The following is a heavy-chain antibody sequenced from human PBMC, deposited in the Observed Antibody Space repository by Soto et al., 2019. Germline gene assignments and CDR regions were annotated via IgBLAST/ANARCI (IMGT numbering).Heavy chain of an antibody. CDR3: AMALAGRDAFDI. CDR2: ISAYNGNT. J-gene: IGHJ3*02. V-gene: IGHV1-18*04. Sequence: AASVKVSCKASGYTFTSYGISWVRQAPGQGLEWMGWISAYNGNTNYAQKLQGRVTMTTDTSTSTAYMELRSLRSDDTAVYYCAMALAGRDAFDIWGQGTMVTVSS. CDR1: GYTFTSYG. D-gene: IGHD6-19*01.